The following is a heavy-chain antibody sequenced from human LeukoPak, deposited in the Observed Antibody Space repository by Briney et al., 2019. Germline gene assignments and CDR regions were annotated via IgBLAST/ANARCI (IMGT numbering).Heavy chain of an antibody. J-gene: IGHJ5*02. CDR1: GFTFSPYA. V-gene: IGHV3-30-3*01. CDR2: MSDDGNNI. Sequence: GGSLRLSCEASGFTFSPYAMHWVRQAPGKGLEWVAVMSDDGNNIYYADSVKGRFTISRDNSKNTLYLQMNSLRLEDTGLYYCARDSTLYSSGWPSWLDPWGQGTLVTVSS. CDR3: ARDSTLYSSGWPSWLDP. D-gene: IGHD6-19*01.